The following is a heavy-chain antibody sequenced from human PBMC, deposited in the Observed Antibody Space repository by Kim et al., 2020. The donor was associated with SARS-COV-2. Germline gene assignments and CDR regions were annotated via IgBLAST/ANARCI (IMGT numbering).Heavy chain of an antibody. Sequence: GGSLRLSCAASGFTFDDYTMHWVRQAPGKGLEWVSLISWGGGSTYYADSVKGRFTISRDNSKNSLYLQMNSLRTEDTALYYCATGQMGRGVIMYGMDVWGQGTAVTVSS. D-gene: IGHD3-10*01. V-gene: IGHV3-43*01. CDR2: ISWGGGST. CDR1: GFTFDDYT. CDR3: ATGQMGRGVIMYGMDV. J-gene: IGHJ6*02.